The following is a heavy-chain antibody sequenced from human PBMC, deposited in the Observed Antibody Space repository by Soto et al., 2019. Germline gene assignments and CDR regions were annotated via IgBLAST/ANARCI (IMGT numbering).Heavy chain of an antibody. D-gene: IGHD4-4*01. CDR3: ARVCGYSKYVGYYYGMDE. CDR1: GFTFSSYW. V-gene: IGHV3-7*05. CDR2: IKQDGSEK. Sequence: EVQLVESGGGLVQPGGSLRLSCAASGFTFSSYWMSWVRQAPGKGLEWVANIKQDGSEKYYVDSVKGRFTISRDNAKNSLYLQVNSLRAVDTAAYYCARVCGYSKYVGYYYGMDEWGQGTTVTVSS. J-gene: IGHJ6*02.